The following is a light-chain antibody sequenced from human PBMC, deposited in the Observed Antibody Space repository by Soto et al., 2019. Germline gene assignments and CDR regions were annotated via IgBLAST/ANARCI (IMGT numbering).Light chain of an antibody. CDR3: SSYTRGNTYV. Sequence: QSALTQPASVSGSPGQSITSSCTGTSSDIGGYNSVSWYQQHPRKAPKLMIYEVTNRPSGISNRFSGSKSGNTASLTISGLQAEDEADYYCSSYTRGNTYVFGTGTKLTVL. V-gene: IGLV2-14*01. CDR1: SSDIGGYNS. J-gene: IGLJ1*01. CDR2: EVT.